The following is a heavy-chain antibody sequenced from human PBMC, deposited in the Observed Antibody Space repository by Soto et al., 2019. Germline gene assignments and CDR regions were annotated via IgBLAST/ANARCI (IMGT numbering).Heavy chain of an antibody. CDR2: ISYSGNAI. V-gene: IGHV3-48*02. Sequence: GGSLRLSCAASGFSLSDHNMNWVRQAPGKALEWIAYISYSGNAIYYAESVKGRFTVSRDTAKNSLFLQMNSLRDEDMAVYYCARFGNFGFPYYFDSWGQGTLVTVSS. J-gene: IGHJ4*02. CDR3: ARFGNFGFPYYFDS. CDR1: GFSLSDHN. D-gene: IGHD1-7*01.